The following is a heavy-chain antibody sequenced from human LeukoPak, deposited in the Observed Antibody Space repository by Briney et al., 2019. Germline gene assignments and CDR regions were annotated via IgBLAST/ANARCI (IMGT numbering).Heavy chain of an antibody. CDR2: INHSGST. Sequence: SETLSLTCAVYGGSFSGYYWSWIRQPPGKGLEWIGEINHSGSTNYNPSLKSRVTISVDTSKNQFPLKLSSVTAADTAVYYCARVGLIAAAPFDYWGQGTLVTVSS. CDR1: GGSFSGYY. J-gene: IGHJ4*02. V-gene: IGHV4-34*01. D-gene: IGHD6-13*01. CDR3: ARVGLIAAAPFDY.